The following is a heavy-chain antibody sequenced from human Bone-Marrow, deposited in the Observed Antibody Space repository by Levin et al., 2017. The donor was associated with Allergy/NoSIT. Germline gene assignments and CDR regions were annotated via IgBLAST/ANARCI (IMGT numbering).Heavy chain of an antibody. CDR3: ARGSRRGSCSGGSCRFFDP. CDR1: GFTFTNYW. CDR2: INTDGTTT. D-gene: IGHD2-15*01. V-gene: IGHV3-74*01. Sequence: GGSLRLSCAASGFTFTNYWMHWVRQTPGKGLMWVSLINTDGTTTIYADSVKGRFTISRDNAKNTLYLQMNSLRAEDTAVYYCARGSRRGSCSGGSCRFFDPWGQGTLVTVSS. J-gene: IGHJ5*02.